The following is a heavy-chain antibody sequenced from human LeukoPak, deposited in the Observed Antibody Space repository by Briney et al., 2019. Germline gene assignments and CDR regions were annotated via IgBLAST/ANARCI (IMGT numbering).Heavy chain of an antibody. J-gene: IGHJ4*02. CDR2: INPNSGGT. Sequence: GASVKVSCKASGFTFNAYYIHWVRQAPGQGLEWMGWINPNSGGTNYAQKFQGRVTMTRDTSISTAYMELSRLRSDDTAVYYCARVPTYYYDSSGYYPLDYWGQGTLVTVSS. D-gene: IGHD3-22*01. CDR3: ARVPTYYYDSSGYYPLDY. CDR1: GFTFNAYY. V-gene: IGHV1-2*02.